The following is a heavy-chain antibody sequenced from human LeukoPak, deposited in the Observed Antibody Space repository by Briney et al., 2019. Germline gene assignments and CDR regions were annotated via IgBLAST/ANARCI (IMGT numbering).Heavy chain of an antibody. CDR2: IRYDGSNK. V-gene: IGHV3-30*02. CDR1: GFTFSSYG. CDR3: ARAGSSSSPYFDY. J-gene: IGHJ4*02. Sequence: GGSLRLSCAASGFTFSSYGMHWVRQAPGKGLEWVAFIRYDGSNKYYADSVKGRFTISRDNSKNTLYLQMNSLRAEDTAVYYCARAGSSSSPYFDYWGQGTLVTVSS. D-gene: IGHD6-6*01.